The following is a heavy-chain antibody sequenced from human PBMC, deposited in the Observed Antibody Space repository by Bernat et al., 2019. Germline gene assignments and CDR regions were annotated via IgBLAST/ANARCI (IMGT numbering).Heavy chain of an antibody. CDR2: IWYDGSNK. CDR1: GFTFSSYG. V-gene: IGHV3-33*01. J-gene: IGHJ4*02. Sequence: QVQLVESGGGVVQPGRSLRLSCAASGFTFSSYGMHWVRQAPGKGLEWVAVIWYDGSNKYYADSVKGRFTISRDNSKNTLYLQMNSLRAEDTAVYYCGGWYSSGWSNYWGQGTLVTVSS. D-gene: IGHD6-19*01. CDR3: GGWYSSGWSNY.